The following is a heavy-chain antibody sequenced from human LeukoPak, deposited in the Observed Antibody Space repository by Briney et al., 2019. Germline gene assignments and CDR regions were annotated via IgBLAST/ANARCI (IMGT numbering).Heavy chain of an antibody. CDR3: ASGTYYRGFDA. CDR2: TYYKSKWSN. J-gene: IGHJ5*02. Sequence: KPSQTLSLTCAISGDTVSSNSAAWSWIRQSPSRGLEWLGRTYYKSKWSNDYAVSVKSRITINPDTSKNQFSLQLNSVTPEDTAVYYCASGTYYRGFDAWGQGTLVTVSS. CDR1: GDTVSSNSAA. D-gene: IGHD1-26*01. V-gene: IGHV6-1*01.